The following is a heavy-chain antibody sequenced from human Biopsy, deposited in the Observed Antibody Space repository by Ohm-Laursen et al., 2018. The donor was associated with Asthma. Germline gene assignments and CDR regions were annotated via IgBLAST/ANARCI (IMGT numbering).Heavy chain of an antibody. CDR3: GRHNDY. CDR1: GFSLTSSGVG. Sequence: TQTLTLTCSFSGFSLTSSGVGVGWIRQPPGKALEWLAVIYWDDDKRYSPSLKSRLTISKDTSKNQVVLTMTNMDPVDTAIYFCGRHNDYWGQGILVTVSS. D-gene: IGHD1-1*01. J-gene: IGHJ4*02. CDR2: IYWDDDK. V-gene: IGHV2-5*02.